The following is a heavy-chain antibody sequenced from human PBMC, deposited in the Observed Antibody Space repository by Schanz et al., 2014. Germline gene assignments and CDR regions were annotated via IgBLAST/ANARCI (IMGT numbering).Heavy chain of an antibody. D-gene: IGHD5-12*01. CDR1: GDTFRSYT. V-gene: IGHV1-69*02. CDR2: IIPITGIT. CDR3: ARTGYDPSLTH. J-gene: IGHJ4*02. Sequence: QVQLVQSGAEVKKPGSSVKVSCKASGDTFRSYTINWVRHAPGQGLEWMGRIIPITGITNYAQKFQGRVTFTADKSTTTAFSEVNSLRTEDTAVYYCARTGYDPSLTHWGQGTLVTVSS.